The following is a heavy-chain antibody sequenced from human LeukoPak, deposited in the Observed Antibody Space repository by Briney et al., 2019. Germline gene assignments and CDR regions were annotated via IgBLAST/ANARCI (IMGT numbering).Heavy chain of an antibody. V-gene: IGHV3-21*01. CDR3: ARDRGNYDILTGYYIY. CDR2: ISSSSSYI. Sequence: GGSLRLSCAASRFAFSSYSMNWVRQAPGKGLEWVPSISSSSSYIYYADSVKGRFTISRDNSKNTLYLQMNSLRAEDTAVYYCARDRGNYDILTGYYIYWGQGTLVTVSS. D-gene: IGHD3-9*01. J-gene: IGHJ4*02. CDR1: RFAFSSYS.